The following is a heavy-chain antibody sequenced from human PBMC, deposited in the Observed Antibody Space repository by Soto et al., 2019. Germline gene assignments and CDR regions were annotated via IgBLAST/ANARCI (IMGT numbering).Heavy chain of an antibody. D-gene: IGHD5-12*01. CDR2: IHPGASDT. V-gene: IGHV5-51*01. CDR3: ARRSRSGYDWLDYNWFDP. Sequence: PGESLKISCKGTGYNFGGYWIGWVRQLPGKGLEWMGIIHPGASDTRYSPSFQGQVTIAADKSISFAYLQWSSLKASDTAMYYCARRSRSGYDWLDYNWFDPWGQGTLVTVSS. CDR1: GYNFGGYW. J-gene: IGHJ5*02.